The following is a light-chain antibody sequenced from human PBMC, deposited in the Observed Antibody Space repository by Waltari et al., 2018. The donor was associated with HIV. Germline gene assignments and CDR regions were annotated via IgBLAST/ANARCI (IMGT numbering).Light chain of an antibody. Sequence: SYELTQPHSVSVSPGQTARLTCPGAALPKKYAYWYQQKSGQAPVLVIYEDSKRPSGIPERFSGSSSGTMATFTISGAQVEDEADYYCYSTDSSDWVFGGGTKLTVL. V-gene: IGLV3-10*01. CDR1: ALPKKY. CDR2: EDS. J-gene: IGLJ3*02. CDR3: YSTDSSDWV.